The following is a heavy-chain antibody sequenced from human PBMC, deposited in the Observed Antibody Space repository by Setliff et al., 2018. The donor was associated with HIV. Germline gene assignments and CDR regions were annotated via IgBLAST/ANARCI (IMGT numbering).Heavy chain of an antibody. CDR1: GYTFIDYF. Sequence: ASVKVSCKSSGYTFIDYFVHWIKKAPGKGLEWMGRVDPENGQTVYAEKLQGRVIIRADTSIDTAYMELSRLRSDDTAVYYCARDLRDGFEEWFSTLDDGMDVWGQGTTVTVSS. CDR2: VDPENGQT. V-gene: IGHV1-69-2*01. J-gene: IGHJ6*02. CDR3: ARDLRDGFEEWFSTLDDGMDV. D-gene: IGHD3-3*01.